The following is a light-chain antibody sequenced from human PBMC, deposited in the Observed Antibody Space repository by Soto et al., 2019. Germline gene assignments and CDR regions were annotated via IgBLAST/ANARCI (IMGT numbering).Light chain of an antibody. CDR1: QSIGDL. V-gene: IGKV1-5*01. CDR3: QQYNSYSPLT. Sequence: DIQMTHSPSTLSASVEDRGARTCRSSQSIGDLLAWYQQKPGEATKLLIYDASRLESGVPSRFSGSGSGTEFTLTISSLQPDDFATYYCQQYNSYSPLTFGGGTEV. CDR2: DAS. J-gene: IGKJ4*01.